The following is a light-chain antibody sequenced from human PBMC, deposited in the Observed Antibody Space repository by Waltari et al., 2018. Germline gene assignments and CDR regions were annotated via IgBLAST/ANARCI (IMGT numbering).Light chain of an antibody. V-gene: IGKV1-8*01. CDR1: QGISSY. J-gene: IGKJ4*01. CDR2: AAS. Sequence: IRMNQSPSSFSASTGDRVTLTCRSSQGISSYLAWYQQKPGTAPKLLIYAASTLQSGVPARVSGSVSGTDFTLTISCLQSEDFATYYCQQYYSYPSRTFGVGTKVEIK. CDR3: QQYYSYPSRT.